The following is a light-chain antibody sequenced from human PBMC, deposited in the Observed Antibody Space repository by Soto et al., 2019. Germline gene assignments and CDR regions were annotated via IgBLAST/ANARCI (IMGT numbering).Light chain of an antibody. CDR3: QQYYSYPT. J-gene: IGKJ4*01. Sequence: DIELTQSPSFLSASVGDRVTITCRASQGISHYLAWYQQKPGKAPKLLIYAASTLQSGVPSRFSGSGSGTDFTLTISCLQSEDFATYYCQQYYSYPTFGGGTKVDIK. V-gene: IGKV1-9*01. CDR1: QGISHY. CDR2: AAS.